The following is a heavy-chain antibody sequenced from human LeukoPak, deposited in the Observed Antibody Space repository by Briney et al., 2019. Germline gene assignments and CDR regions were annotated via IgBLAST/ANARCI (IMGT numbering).Heavy chain of an antibody. Sequence: PGGSLRLSCAASGFTFSDYYMSWIRQAPGKGLEWVSYISSRGSTRYYADSVKGRFTVSRDNAKNSLYLQMNSLRAEDTAVYYCAKVDGITIFEVFDYWGQGTLVTVSS. D-gene: IGHD3-3*01. CDR1: GFTFSDYY. J-gene: IGHJ4*02. CDR3: AKVDGITIFEVFDY. CDR2: ISSRGSTR. V-gene: IGHV3-11*01.